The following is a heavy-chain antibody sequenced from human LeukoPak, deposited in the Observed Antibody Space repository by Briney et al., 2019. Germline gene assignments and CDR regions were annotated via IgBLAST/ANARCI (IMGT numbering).Heavy chain of an antibody. Sequence: KPSETLSLTCAVSGGSISSGGYSWSWIRQPPGKGLEWIGYTYHSGSTYYNPSLKSRVTISVDRSKNQFSLKLSSVTAADTAVYYCARDRYPGYYYYGMDVWGQGTTVTVSS. CDR2: TYHSGST. D-gene: IGHD1-14*01. J-gene: IGHJ6*02. V-gene: IGHV4-30-2*01. CDR1: GGSISSGGYS. CDR3: ARDRYPGYYYYGMDV.